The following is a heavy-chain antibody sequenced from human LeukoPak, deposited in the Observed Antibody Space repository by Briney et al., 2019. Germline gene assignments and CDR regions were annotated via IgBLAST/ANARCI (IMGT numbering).Heavy chain of an antibody. CDR1: GGSISSSSYY. D-gene: IGHD3-10*01. CDR2: IYYSGST. Sequence: SETLSLTCTVSGGSISSSSYYWGWIRQPPGKGLEWIGSIYYSGSTYYNPSLKSRVTISVDTSKNQFSLKLSSVTAADTAVYYCGVWGSGSSDYWGQGTLVIVSS. CDR3: GVWGSGSSDY. V-gene: IGHV4-39*01. J-gene: IGHJ4*02.